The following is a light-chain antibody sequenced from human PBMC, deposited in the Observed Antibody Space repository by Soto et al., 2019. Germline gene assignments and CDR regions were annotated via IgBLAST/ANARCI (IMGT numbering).Light chain of an antibody. J-gene: IGKJ1*01. V-gene: IGKV1-5*03. CDR1: QSISSW. CDR2: KAS. Sequence: DIQMTQSASTLSESVGERVTITCRASQSISSWLAWYQQKPGKAPKLLIYKASSLESGVPSRFSGSGSGTEFTLTISSLQPDDFATYYCQQYNSYWTFGQGTKVEIK. CDR3: QQYNSYWT.